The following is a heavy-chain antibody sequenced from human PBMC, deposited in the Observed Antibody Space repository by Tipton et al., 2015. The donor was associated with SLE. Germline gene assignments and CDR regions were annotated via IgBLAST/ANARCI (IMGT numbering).Heavy chain of an antibody. D-gene: IGHD3-3*01. J-gene: IGHJ4*02. CDR3: ARHPSPYDFWSGCHFDY. Sequence: TLSLTRTVSGGSISSSTYYWGWIRQPPGKGLEWIGSIYYSGSTYYNPSLMSRVTISVDTSKNQFSLKLSSVTAADTAVYYCARHPSPYDFWSGCHFDYWGQGTLVIVSS. V-gene: IGHV4-39*07. CDR1: GGSISSSTYY. CDR2: IYYSGST.